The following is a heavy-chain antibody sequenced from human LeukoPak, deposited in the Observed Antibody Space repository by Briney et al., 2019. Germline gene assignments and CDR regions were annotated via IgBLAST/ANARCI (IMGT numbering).Heavy chain of an antibody. CDR3: ARSWYYDSSGYESRAFDI. D-gene: IGHD3-22*01. CDR1: GYTFTNYD. CDR2: MNPNSGNT. Sequence: PGASVKVSCKASGYTFTNYDINWVRQAAGQGLEWMGWMNPNSGNTGYAQKFQGRDTMTRSTSISTAYMELSSLTSEDTAVYYCARSWYYDSSGYESRAFDIWGQGTMVTVSS. J-gene: IGHJ3*02. V-gene: IGHV1-8*01.